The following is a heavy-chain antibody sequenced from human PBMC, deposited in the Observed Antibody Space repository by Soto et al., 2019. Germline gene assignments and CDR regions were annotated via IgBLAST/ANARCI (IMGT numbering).Heavy chain of an antibody. Sequence: QVQLVQSGAEMKRPGSSVKVSCQASGSTFSSYTVSWVRQAPGQGLEWMGRIIPVLGVTNYAQKCKGRVTITADKSKPTDYMERSSLRSGDTAVYYCARRRYCGAACYSKYYYGMDAWGQGTTVTVSS. CDR3: ARRRYCGAACYSKYYYGMDA. CDR1: GSTFSSYT. D-gene: IGHD2-21*02. V-gene: IGHV1-69*02. CDR2: IIPVLGVT. J-gene: IGHJ6*02.